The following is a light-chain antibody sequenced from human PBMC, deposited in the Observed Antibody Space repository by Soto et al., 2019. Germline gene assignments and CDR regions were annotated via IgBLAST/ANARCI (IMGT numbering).Light chain of an antibody. J-gene: IGLJ1*01. Sequence: QSALTQPASVSGSPGQSITISCTGTSSDVGGYNYVSWYQQHPGKAPKLMIYDVSNRPSGVSNRFSGCKSGHTASQTISGLQAEDETDYYCNSYTSSSTYVFGTGTKLTVL. CDR3: NSYTSSSTYV. V-gene: IGLV2-14*01. CDR1: SSDVGGYNY. CDR2: DVS.